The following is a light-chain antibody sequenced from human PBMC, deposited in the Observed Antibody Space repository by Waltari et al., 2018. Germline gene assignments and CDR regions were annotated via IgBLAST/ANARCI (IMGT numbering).Light chain of an antibody. Sequence: DIVMTQYPLSLSVTPGQAASISCRASQSLLYNGNDYLSWYVQKHGKVPQLQISLGSSRASGVPDRFSCSVSGTDFTLRSSRVEAEEVGLYYCMRGRQPGYTFGQGTRLDI. J-gene: IGKJ2*01. V-gene: IGKV2-28*01. CDR2: LGS. CDR3: MRGRQPGYT. CDR1: QSLLYNGNDY.